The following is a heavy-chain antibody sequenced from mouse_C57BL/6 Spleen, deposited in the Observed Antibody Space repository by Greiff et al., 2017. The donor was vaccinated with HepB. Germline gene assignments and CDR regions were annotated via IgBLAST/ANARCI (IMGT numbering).Heavy chain of an antibody. CDR1: GYTFTSYW. J-gene: IGHJ2*01. CDR2: IDPSDSYT. Sequence: VQLQQPGAELVRPGTSVKLSCKASGYTFTSYWMHWVKQRPGQGLEWIGVIDPSDSYTNYNQKFKGKATLTVDTSSSTTYMQLRSLTSEDSAVYYCARNCANYFDYWGQGTTLTVSS. D-gene: IGHD6-1*01. CDR3: ARNCANYFDY. V-gene: IGHV1-59*01.